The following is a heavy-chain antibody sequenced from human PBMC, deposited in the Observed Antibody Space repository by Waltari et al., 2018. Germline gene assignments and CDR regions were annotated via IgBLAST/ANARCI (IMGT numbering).Heavy chain of an antibody. CDR3: AKDHMGEYSYGAFDY. V-gene: IGHV3-23*01. D-gene: IGHD5-18*01. J-gene: IGHJ4*02. CDR1: GFTFSSYA. Sequence: EVQLLESGGGLVQPGGSLRLSCAASGFTFSSYAMRWVRRAPGKGLEWVSAISGSGGSTYYADSVKGRFTISRDNSKNTLYLQMNSLRAEDTAVYYCAKDHMGEYSYGAFDYWGQGTLVTVSS. CDR2: ISGSGGST.